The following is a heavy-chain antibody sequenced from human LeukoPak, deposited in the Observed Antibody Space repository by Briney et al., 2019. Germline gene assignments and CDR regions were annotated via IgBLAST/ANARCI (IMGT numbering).Heavy chain of an antibody. CDR2: IYSGGST. Sequence: PGGSLRLSCAASGFTVSSNYMSWVRQAPGKGLEWVSVIYSGGSTYYADSVKGRFTISRDNSKNTLYLQMNSLGAEDTAVYYCAREDYGDYYFDYWGQGTLVTVSS. CDR3: AREDYGDYYFDY. D-gene: IGHD4-17*01. CDR1: GFTVSSNY. V-gene: IGHV3-66*02. J-gene: IGHJ4*02.